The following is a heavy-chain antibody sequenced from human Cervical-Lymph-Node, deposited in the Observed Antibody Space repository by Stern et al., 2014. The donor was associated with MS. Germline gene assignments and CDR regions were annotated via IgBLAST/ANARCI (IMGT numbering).Heavy chain of an antibody. V-gene: IGHV3-21*06. CDR2: ISTGSTNL. J-gene: IGHJ6*02. CDR3: ARINSKILYGMDV. Sequence: EVHLVESGGGLVKPGGSLRLSCAASGFTFNNHAMNWVRQAPGKGLAWVASISTGSTNLYYADSVRCRFTIARDNAQNFMYLQMNSLTIEDTAVYYCARINSKILYGMDVWGPGTTVTVSS. CDR1: GFTFNNHA.